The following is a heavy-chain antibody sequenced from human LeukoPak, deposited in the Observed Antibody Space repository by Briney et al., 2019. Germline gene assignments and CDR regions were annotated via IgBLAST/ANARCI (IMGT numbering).Heavy chain of an antibody. J-gene: IGHJ5*02. Sequence: ASVKVSCKASGYTFTVYYMHWVRQAPGQGLEWMGWINPNSGGTNYAQKFQGRVTMTRDTSISTAYMELSRLRSDDTAVYYCARGRRPIAAAGTGNWFDPWGQGTLVTVSS. CDR3: ARGRRPIAAAGTGNWFDP. D-gene: IGHD6-13*01. CDR1: GYTFTVYY. V-gene: IGHV1-2*02. CDR2: INPNSGGT.